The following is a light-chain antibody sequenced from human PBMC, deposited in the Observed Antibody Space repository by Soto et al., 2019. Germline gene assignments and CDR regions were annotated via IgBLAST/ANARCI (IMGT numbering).Light chain of an antibody. Sequence: AIELTQSPSSLSASVAYKVTITCRASQGIRKNLGWYQQRPGKAPNLLIYGASTLQGGVPSRLIGSGSGTYFTLTVSSLQPDDSGTYYCLQDYTYPLTFGGGTKVEIK. J-gene: IGKJ4*01. CDR2: GAS. V-gene: IGKV1-6*01. CDR1: QGIRKN. CDR3: LQDYTYPLT.